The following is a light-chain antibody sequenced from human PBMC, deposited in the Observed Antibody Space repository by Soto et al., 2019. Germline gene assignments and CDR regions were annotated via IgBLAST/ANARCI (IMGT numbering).Light chain of an antibody. CDR1: QSLSGN. CDR3: QQYNNRPIT. V-gene: IGKV3-15*01. CDR2: GAS. Sequence: EIVMTQSPATLSVSPCERATLSCRASQSLSGNLAWYQQKPGQAPRLLIYGASIRATGIPARFSGSGSGTEFTLTISSLQSEDFVVYYCQQYNNRPITFGQGTRLENK. J-gene: IGKJ5*01.